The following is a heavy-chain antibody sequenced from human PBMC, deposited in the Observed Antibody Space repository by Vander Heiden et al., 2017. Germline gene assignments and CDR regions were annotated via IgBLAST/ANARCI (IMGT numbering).Heavy chain of an antibody. Sequence: EVQLVESGGGLVQPGRSLRLSCEGSGFTFNEPAIHWVRQVPGKGLEWVSGILWENSRIGYADSVKGRFTISRDNGKNSLYLQMNSLRPEDTALYYCGKDMTPGGLDVWGHGTTVTVSS. CDR2: ILWENSRI. V-gene: IGHV3-9*01. J-gene: IGHJ6*02. CDR3: GKDMTPGGLDV. CDR1: GFTFNEPA. D-gene: IGHD3-10*01.